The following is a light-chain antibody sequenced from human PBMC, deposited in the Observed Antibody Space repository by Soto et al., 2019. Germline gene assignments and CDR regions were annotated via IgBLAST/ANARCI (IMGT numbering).Light chain of an antibody. CDR3: AAWDDSLNGLV. Sequence: QSVLTQPPSASVTPGQRVTISCSGSSSNIGSNTVNWYQQLPGTAPKLLIYSDNQRPSGVPDRFSVSKSGTSVSLAISGLQSDDEADYYCAAWDDSLNGLVFGGGTKLTVL. V-gene: IGLV1-44*01. CDR2: SDN. CDR1: SSNIGSNT. J-gene: IGLJ2*01.